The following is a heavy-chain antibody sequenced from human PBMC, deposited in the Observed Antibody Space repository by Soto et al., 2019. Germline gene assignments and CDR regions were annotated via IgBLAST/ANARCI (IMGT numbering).Heavy chain of an antibody. Sequence: GGSLRLSXAASGFTFSSYGMHWVRQAPGKGLEWVAVIWYDGSNKYYADSVKGRFTISRDNSKNTLYLQMNSLRAEDTAVYYCARGYYDSSAIDAFDIWGQGTMVTVSS. D-gene: IGHD3-22*01. V-gene: IGHV3-33*01. J-gene: IGHJ3*02. CDR3: ARGYYDSSAIDAFDI. CDR1: GFTFSSYG. CDR2: IWYDGSNK.